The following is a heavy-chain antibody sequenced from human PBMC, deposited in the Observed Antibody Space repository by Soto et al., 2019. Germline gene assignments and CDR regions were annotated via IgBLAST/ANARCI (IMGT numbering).Heavy chain of an antibody. J-gene: IGHJ4*02. D-gene: IGHD3-10*01. CDR3: AKNQLWFGELIYFYY. Sequence: EVQLLESGGGLVQPGGSLRLSCAASGFTFSSYAMSWVRQAPGKGLEWVSAISGSGGSTYYADSVKRRLTISRDNTKNTRYLQLIRRSAQDRAVYYCAKNQLWFGELIYFYYWGQGTLVTVSS. CDR1: GFTFSSYA. CDR2: ISGSGGST. V-gene: IGHV3-23*01.